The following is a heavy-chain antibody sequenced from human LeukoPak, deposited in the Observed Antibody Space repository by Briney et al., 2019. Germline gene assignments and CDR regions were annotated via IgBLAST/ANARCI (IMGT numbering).Heavy chain of an antibody. CDR1: GFSLSTFA. CDR3: ARAPVVSCRGAFCYPLDY. J-gene: IGHJ4*01. Sequence: GGSLRLSCVASGFSLSTFAMNWVRQSPEKGLEWVSAIGASDGYTYHADSVKGRFTMSRDISRNTVYLQMNSLRVDDTAVYFCARAPVVSCRGAFCYPLDYWGHGILITVSS. V-gene: IGHV3-23*01. CDR2: IGASDGYT. D-gene: IGHD2-15*01.